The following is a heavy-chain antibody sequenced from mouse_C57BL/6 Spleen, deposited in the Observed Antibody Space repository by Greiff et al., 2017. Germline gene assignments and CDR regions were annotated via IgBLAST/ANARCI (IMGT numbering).Heavy chain of an antibody. J-gene: IGHJ2*01. V-gene: IGHV14-4*01. Sequence: VQLQQSGAELVRPGASVKLSCTASGFNIKDDYMHWVKQRPEQGLEWIGWIDPENGDTEYASKFQGKATITADTSSNTAYLQLSSLTSEDAAVYYCTTNYYGSSLDYWGQGTTLTVSS. D-gene: IGHD1-1*01. CDR1: GFNIKDDY. CDR2: IDPENGDT. CDR3: TTNYYGSSLDY.